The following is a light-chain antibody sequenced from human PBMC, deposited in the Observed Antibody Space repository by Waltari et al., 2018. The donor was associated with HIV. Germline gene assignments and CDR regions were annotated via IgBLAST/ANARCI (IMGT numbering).Light chain of an antibody. V-gene: IGKV1-39*01. CDR3: QQLSSFPLT. CDR2: DAS. J-gene: IGKJ3*01. Sequence: DIQMTQSPSSLSASVGERVSITCRASQAVANKVIWFQQKPGKAPKLLIYDASRLPSGVPSRFSGSGSGTDFTLSINDVQPDDFASYFCQQLSSFPLTFGPGTRVDVK. CDR1: QAVANK.